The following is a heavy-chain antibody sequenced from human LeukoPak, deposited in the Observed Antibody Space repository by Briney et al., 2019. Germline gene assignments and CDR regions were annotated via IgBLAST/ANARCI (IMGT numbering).Heavy chain of an antibody. D-gene: IGHD3-22*01. Sequence: SVKVSCKASGGTFSSYAISWMRQAPGQGLEWMGRIIPIFGTANYAQKFQGRVTITTDESTSTAYMELSSLRSEDTAVYYCARATDYYDSSGPRGAFDIWGQGTMVTVSS. CDR1: GGTFSSYA. CDR2: IIPIFGTA. J-gene: IGHJ3*02. CDR3: ARATDYYDSSGPRGAFDI. V-gene: IGHV1-69*05.